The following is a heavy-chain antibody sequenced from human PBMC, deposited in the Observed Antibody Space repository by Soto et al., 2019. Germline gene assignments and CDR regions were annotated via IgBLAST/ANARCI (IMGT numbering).Heavy chain of an antibody. CDR1: GGSVSSGNYY. D-gene: IGHD3-10*01. J-gene: IGHJ4*02. Sequence: SETLSLTCTVSGGSVSSGNYYWSWIRQPPGKGLEWIGYSYYNGNTNYNPSLKSRVIISVDTSKNTLYLQMNSLRAEDTAVYYCAKDMVRGVIPPILDYWGQGTLVTVSS. CDR3: AKDMVRGVIPPILDY. CDR2: SYYNGNT. V-gene: IGHV4-61*01.